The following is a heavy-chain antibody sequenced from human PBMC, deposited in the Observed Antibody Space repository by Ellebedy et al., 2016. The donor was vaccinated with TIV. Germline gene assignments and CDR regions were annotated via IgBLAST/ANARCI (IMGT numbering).Heavy chain of an antibody. D-gene: IGHD6-13*01. CDR1: AFDISPYS. V-gene: IGHV3-23*01. CDR2: ISGIGVYA. CDR3: ARLPSGRIARDVGVAWFGP. Sequence: GESLKISCAVSAFDISPYSMTWVRQAPGTGLEYVAVISGIGVYAYSAELAKGRFTIFNDESQNTLFLQMNSLRAEDTAVYYCARLPSGRIARDVGVAWFGPWGQGTLVTVSS. J-gene: IGHJ5*02.